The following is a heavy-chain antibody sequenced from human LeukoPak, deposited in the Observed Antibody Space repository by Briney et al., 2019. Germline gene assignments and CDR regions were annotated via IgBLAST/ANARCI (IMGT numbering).Heavy chain of an antibody. D-gene: IGHD2-2*01. CDR1: GGSISSYY. V-gene: IGHV4-4*07. CDR3: ARAYCSSASCPTYYFDN. Sequence: PETLSLTCTVSGGSISSYYWNWIRQPAGKGLEWIGRIYTSGSTNYNPSLKSRVTMSVDTSKNQFSLKVSSVTAADTAVYYCARAYCSSASCPTYYFDNWGQGTLVTVSS. J-gene: IGHJ4*02. CDR2: IYTSGST.